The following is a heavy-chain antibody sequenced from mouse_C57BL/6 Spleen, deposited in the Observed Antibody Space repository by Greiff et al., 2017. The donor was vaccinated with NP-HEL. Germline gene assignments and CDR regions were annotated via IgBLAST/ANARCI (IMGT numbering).Heavy chain of an antibody. CDR2: INPSSGYT. V-gene: IGHV1-7*01. CDR3: ARHYYGSSSWFAY. Sequence: VQLQQSGAELAKPGASVKLSCKASGYTFTSYWMHWVKQRPGQGLEWIGYINPSSGYTKYNQKFKDKATLTADKSPSTAYMQLSSLTYEDCAVYYCARHYYGSSSWFAYWGQGTLVTVSA. J-gene: IGHJ3*01. D-gene: IGHD1-1*01. CDR1: GYTFTSYW.